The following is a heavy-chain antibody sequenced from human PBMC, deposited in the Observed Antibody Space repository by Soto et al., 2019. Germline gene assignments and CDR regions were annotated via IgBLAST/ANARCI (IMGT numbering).Heavy chain of an antibody. Sequence: NPGGSLRLSCAASGFTFSNAWMNWVRQAPGKGLEWVGRIKSKTDGGTTDYAAPVKGRFTISRDDSKNTLYLQMNSLKTEDTAVYYCTTDGLYSSGWYRVGYYFDYWGQGTLVTVSS. CDR2: IKSKTDGGTT. D-gene: IGHD6-19*01. V-gene: IGHV3-15*07. CDR3: TTDGLYSSGWYRVGYYFDY. CDR1: GFTFSNAW. J-gene: IGHJ4*02.